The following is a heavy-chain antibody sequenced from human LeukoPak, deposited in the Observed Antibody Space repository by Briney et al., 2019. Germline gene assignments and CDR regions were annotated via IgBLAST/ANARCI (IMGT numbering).Heavy chain of an antibody. J-gene: IGHJ6*02. CDR3: ARDPSYYDSSGYYYGMDV. CDR2: IYYSGST. V-gene: IGHV4-30-4*01. D-gene: IGHD3-22*01. CDR1: GGSISSGDYY. Sequence: SETLSLTCTVSGGSISSGDYYWSWIRQPPGKGLERIGYIYYSGSTYYNPSLKSRVTISVDTSKNQFSLKLSSVTAADTAVYYCARDPSYYDSSGYYYGMDVWGQGTTVTVSS.